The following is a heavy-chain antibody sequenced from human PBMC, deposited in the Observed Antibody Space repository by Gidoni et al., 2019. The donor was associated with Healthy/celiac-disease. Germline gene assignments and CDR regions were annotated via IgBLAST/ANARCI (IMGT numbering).Heavy chain of an antibody. CDR1: GYTFTSYD. Sequence: QVQLVQSGAEVKKPGASVKVSCKASGYTFTSYDINWVRQATGQGLAWMVWMNPNSGNTGYAPKFQGRVTMTRTTSISTAYMELSSLRSEDTAVYYCARGAPGGSSPPRGWFDPWGQGTLVTVSS. D-gene: IGHD6-6*01. CDR3: ARGAPGGSSPPRGWFDP. V-gene: IGHV1-8*01. J-gene: IGHJ5*02. CDR2: MNPNSGNT.